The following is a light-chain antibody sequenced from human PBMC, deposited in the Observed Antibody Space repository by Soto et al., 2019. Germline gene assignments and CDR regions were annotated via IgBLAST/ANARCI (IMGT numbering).Light chain of an antibody. J-gene: IGKJ1*01. CDR3: QQHGSSPCT. CDR2: RVY. V-gene: IGKV3-20*01. Sequence: EIVLTQSPGTVSLSPGERATLSCRASQSVSNNYLTWYQQKPGQAPRLLIYRVYYRATGIPDRFSGSGSGKDFTLTISRREPEDFAVYFCQQHGSSPCTFGQGTKVEIK. CDR1: QSVSNNY.